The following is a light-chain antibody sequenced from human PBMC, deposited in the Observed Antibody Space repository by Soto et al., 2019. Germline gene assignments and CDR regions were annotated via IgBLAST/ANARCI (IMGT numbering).Light chain of an antibody. V-gene: IGKV3-20*01. CDR2: GAS. CDR1: QSVTSSF. Sequence: EIVLTQSPGTLSLSPGERATLSCRASQSVTSSFLAWYQQKPGQAPRLLIYGASSRATGIPDRFSGSGSGTDFTLTISRLEPEDFPVYYCQQYGNTPRTFGQGTKVDIK. J-gene: IGKJ1*01. CDR3: QQYGNTPRT.